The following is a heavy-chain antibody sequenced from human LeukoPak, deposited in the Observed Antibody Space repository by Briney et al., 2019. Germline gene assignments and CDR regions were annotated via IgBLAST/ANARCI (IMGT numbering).Heavy chain of an antibody. CDR1: GYTFTSYR. CDR3: ARRSTIFGMVTAFDY. Sequence: PGKSLKISCQGSGYTFTSYRIAWVRQLPGKGLEWMGIIHPGDSEITYSPSFQGRVTISADKSINTAYLQWSGLKASDTAMYYCARRSTIFGMVTAFDYWGQGTPVTVSS. J-gene: IGHJ4*02. CDR2: IHPGDSEI. V-gene: IGHV5-51*01. D-gene: IGHD3-3*01.